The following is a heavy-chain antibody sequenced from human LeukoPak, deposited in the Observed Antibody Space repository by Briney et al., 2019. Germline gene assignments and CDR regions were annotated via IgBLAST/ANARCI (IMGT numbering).Heavy chain of an antibody. CDR3: AKSSGYDLLTGPLDY. D-gene: IGHD3-9*01. V-gene: IGHV3-43*02. Sequence: PGGSLRLSCAASGFTFDDYAMHWVRQAPGKGLEWVSLISGDGGSIYYADSVKGRFTISRDNSKNSLYLQMNSLRTEDTALYYCAKSSGYDLLTGPLDYWGQGTLVTVSS. CDR1: GFTFDDYA. J-gene: IGHJ4*02. CDR2: ISGDGGSI.